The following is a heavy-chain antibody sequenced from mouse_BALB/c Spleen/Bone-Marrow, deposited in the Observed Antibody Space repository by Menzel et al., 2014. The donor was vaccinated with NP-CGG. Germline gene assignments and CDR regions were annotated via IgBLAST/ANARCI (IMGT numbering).Heavy chain of an antibody. V-gene: IGHV1-80*01. J-gene: IGHJ2*01. CDR3: TRSTATFDY. D-gene: IGHD1-2*01. Sequence: VQLQQSGAELVRPGSSVKTSCKASGYAFSAYWMNWVKQRPGQGLEWIGQIYPGDGDTNYNGKFKGKATLTADKSSSTAYMQLSSLTSEDSAVYFCTRSTATFDYWGQVTTLTVSS. CDR1: GYAFSAYW. CDR2: IYPGDGDT.